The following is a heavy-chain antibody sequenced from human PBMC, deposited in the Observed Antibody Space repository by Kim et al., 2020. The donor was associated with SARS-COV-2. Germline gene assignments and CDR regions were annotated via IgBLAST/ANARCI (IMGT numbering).Heavy chain of an antibody. J-gene: IGHJ4*02. V-gene: IGHV3-74*01. CDR3: ARDLRGPQDY. D-gene: IGHD3-10*01. Sequence: ANSVRGRSTIARDNAKNTLYLQMNTLRGEDTALYYCARDLRGPQDYWGRGTLVTVSS.